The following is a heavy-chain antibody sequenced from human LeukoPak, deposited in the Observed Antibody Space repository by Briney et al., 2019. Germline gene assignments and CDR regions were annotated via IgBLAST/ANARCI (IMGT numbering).Heavy chain of an antibody. V-gene: IGHV1-69*13. CDR2: IIPIFGTA. D-gene: IGHD6-13*01. CDR3: ATPRAAASYNYYYYYMDV. J-gene: IGHJ6*03. CDR1: GGTFSSYA. Sequence: VASVKVSCKASGGTFSSYAISWVRQAPGQGLEWMGGIIPIFGTANYAQKFQGRVTITADESTSTAYMELSSLRSEDTAVYYCATPRAAASYNYYYYYMDVWGKGTTVTDSS.